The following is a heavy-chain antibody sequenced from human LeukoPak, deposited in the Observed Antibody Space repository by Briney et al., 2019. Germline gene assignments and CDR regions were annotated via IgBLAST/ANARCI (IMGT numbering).Heavy chain of an antibody. Sequence: SETLSLTCTVSGGSISSYYWSWIRQPPGKGLEWIGYIYYSGSTNYNPSLKSRVTISVDTSKNQFSPKLSSVTAADTAVYYCARGGSPGDSFGYWGQGTLVTVSS. CDR1: GGSISSYY. CDR2: IYYSGST. D-gene: IGHD4-17*01. CDR3: ARGGSPGDSFGY. V-gene: IGHV4-59*01. J-gene: IGHJ4*02.